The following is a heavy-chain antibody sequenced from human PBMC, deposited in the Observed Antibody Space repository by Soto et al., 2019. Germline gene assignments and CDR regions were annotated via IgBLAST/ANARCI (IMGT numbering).Heavy chain of an antibody. V-gene: IGHV4-59*01. CDR2: IYYSGST. Sequence: SETLSLTCTVSGGSISSYYWSWIRQPPGKGLEWIGYIYYSGSTNYNPSLKSRVTISVDTSKNQFSLKLSSVTAADTALYYCARDSRRVGATSDLDYWGLGTLVTVSS. CDR3: ARDSRRVGATSDLDY. D-gene: IGHD1-26*01. CDR1: GGSISSYY. J-gene: IGHJ4*02.